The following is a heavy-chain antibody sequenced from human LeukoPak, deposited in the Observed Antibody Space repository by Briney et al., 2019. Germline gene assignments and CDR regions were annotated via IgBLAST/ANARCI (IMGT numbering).Heavy chain of an antibody. J-gene: IGHJ6*03. CDR1: GGSISFYY. CDR2: VSYTGST. V-gene: IGHV4-59*01. CDR3: ARSSSGWYVYYYYYMDV. Sequence: SETLSLTCTVSGGSISFYYWSWIRQPPGKGLEWIGYVSYTGSTNYNPSLKSRVTISVDTSKNQFSLKLSSVIAADTAVYYCARSSSGWYVYYYYYMDVWGKGTTVTVSS. D-gene: IGHD6-19*01.